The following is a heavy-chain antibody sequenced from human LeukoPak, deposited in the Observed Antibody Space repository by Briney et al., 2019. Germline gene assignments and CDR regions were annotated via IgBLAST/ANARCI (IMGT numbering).Heavy chain of an antibody. V-gene: IGHV1-8*02. CDR3: ARGGIAAAGPYDY. CDR1: GYTFTGYY. Sequence: GASVKVSCKASGYTFTGYYMHWVRQAPGQGLEWMGWMNPNSGNTGYAQKFQGRVTMTRNTSISTAYMELSSLRSEDTAVYYCARGGIAAAGPYDYWGQGTLVTVSS. D-gene: IGHD6-13*01. J-gene: IGHJ4*02. CDR2: MNPNSGNT.